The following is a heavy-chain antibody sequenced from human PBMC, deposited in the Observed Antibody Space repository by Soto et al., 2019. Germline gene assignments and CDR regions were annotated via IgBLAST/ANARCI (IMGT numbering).Heavy chain of an antibody. CDR1: GWSFSGYY. J-gene: IGHJ4*02. D-gene: IGHD3-22*01. CDR2: IYYSGST. Sequence: SETLSLTCAVYGWSFSGYYWSWIRQPPGKGLEWIGYIYYSGSTYYNPSLKSRVTISVDASKNQFSLKLSSVTAADTAVYYCARTYYYDSSGQNWGQGTLVTVSS. V-gene: IGHV4-30-4*01. CDR3: ARTYYYDSSGQN.